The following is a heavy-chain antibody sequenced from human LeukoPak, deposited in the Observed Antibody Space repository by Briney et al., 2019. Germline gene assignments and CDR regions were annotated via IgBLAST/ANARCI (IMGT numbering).Heavy chain of an antibody. CDR3: AKDVEGAFDI. CDR2: ISWNSGSI. CDR1: GFTFDDYG. Sequence: GGSLRLSCAASGFTFDDYGMSWVRQAPGKGLEWVSGISWNSGSIGYADSVKGRFTISRDNAKNSLYLQMNSLRAEDMALYYCAKDVEGAFDIWGQGTMVTVSS. V-gene: IGHV3-9*03. J-gene: IGHJ3*02.